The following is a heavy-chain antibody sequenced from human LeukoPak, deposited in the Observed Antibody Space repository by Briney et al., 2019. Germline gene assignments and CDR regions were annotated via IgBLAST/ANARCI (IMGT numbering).Heavy chain of an antibody. CDR2: INPNSGGT. CDR3: ARDRGDTTECYFDY. V-gene: IGHV1-2*06. Sequence: GASVKVSCKASGYAFTGYYIYWVRQAPGQGLEWMGRINPNSGGTDYAQKFQGRVTMTRDTSISTAYMELSRLRSGDTAVYYCARDRGDTTECYFDYWGQGTLVTVSS. CDR1: GYAFTGYY. D-gene: IGHD1-1*01. J-gene: IGHJ4*02.